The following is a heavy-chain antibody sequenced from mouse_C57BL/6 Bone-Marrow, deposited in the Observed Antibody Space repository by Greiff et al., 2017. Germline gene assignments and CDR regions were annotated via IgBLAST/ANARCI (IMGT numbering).Heavy chain of an antibody. D-gene: IGHD1-1*01. CDR2: IDPANGNT. J-gene: IGHJ1*03. CDR3: ARTHLLRPWYFDV. CDR1: GFNIKNTY. Sequence: VQLKQSVAELVRPGASVKLSCTASGFNIKNTYMHWVKQRPEQGLEWIGRIDPANGNTKYAPKLQGKATITADTSSNTASLQLSSLTSEDPAIYYSARTHLLRPWYFDVWGTGTTVTVSS. V-gene: IGHV14-3*01.